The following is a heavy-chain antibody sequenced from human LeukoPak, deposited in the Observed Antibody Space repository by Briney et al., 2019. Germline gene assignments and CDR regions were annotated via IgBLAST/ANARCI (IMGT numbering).Heavy chain of an antibody. CDR1: GFSFSTYS. CDR3: ARDSSGWYHWFDP. Sequence: GGSLRLSCAASGFSFSTYSMNWVRQAPGKGLEWVSYISSSSSTIYYADSVKGRFTISRDNAKNSLYLQMNSLRVEDTAVYYCARDSSGWYHWFDPWGQGTLVTVSS. D-gene: IGHD6-19*01. V-gene: IGHV3-48*01. J-gene: IGHJ5*02. CDR2: ISSSSSTI.